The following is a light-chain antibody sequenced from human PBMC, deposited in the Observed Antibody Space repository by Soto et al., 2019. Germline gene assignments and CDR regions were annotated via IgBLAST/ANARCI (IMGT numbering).Light chain of an antibody. J-gene: IGKJ4*01. CDR1: ERISSW. V-gene: IGKV1-5*01. CDR3: QKYNNGGPLT. CDR2: DAS. Sequence: DIQMTQSPSTLSASVGDSVTITCRASERISSWLAWYQQKPGKVPKLLIYDASTLESGVPSRFSGSGFGTEFTLTISRLQPDDFATYYCQKYNNGGPLTFGGGTKVDIK.